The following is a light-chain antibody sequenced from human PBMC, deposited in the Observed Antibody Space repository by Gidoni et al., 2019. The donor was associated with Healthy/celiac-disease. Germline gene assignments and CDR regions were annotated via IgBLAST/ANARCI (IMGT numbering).Light chain of an antibody. Sequence: EIVLTQSPATMSLSPGESATLSCRASQSVSSYLAWYQQTPGQAPRLLIYDASNRATGIPARVSGSGSGTDFTLTISSLEPEDFAVYYCQQRSNWRGTFGQGTRLEIK. CDR2: DAS. CDR1: QSVSSY. V-gene: IGKV3-11*01. CDR3: QQRSNWRGT. J-gene: IGKJ5*01.